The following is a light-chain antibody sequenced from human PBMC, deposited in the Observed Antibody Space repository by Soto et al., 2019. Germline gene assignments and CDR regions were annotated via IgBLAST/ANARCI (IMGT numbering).Light chain of an antibody. Sequence: EIVLTQSPGTLSLSLGERATLSCRASQSVSSSYLAWYQQKPGQAPRLLIYGASSRATGIPARFSGSGSGTDFTLTISRLEPEDFAVYYCQQYGSSPRTFGQGTKLEIK. J-gene: IGKJ2*01. CDR1: QSVSSSY. CDR2: GAS. V-gene: IGKV3-20*01. CDR3: QQYGSSPRT.